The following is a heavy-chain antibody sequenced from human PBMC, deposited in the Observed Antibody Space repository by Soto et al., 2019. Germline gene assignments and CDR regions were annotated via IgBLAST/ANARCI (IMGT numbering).Heavy chain of an antibody. Sequence: QVQLVQSGAEVKKPGASVKVSCKASGYTFTSYYMHWVRQAPGQGLEWMGIINPSGGSTSYAQKFQGRVTMTRDTSTSTVYMELSSLRSEDTAVYYCARLRRITGTTEAFDIWGQGKMVTVSS. D-gene: IGHD1-7*01. V-gene: IGHV1-46*01. CDR3: ARLRRITGTTEAFDI. CDR1: GYTFTSYY. J-gene: IGHJ3*02. CDR2: INPSGGST.